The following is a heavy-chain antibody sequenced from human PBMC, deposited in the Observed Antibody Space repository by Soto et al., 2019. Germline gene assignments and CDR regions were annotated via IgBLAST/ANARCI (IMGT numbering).Heavy chain of an antibody. V-gene: IGHV3-30*18. D-gene: IGHD6-19*01. CDR3: AKGGGHWLTTDY. J-gene: IGHJ4*02. CDR1: GFTFSNYG. CDR2: ISHDGSTK. Sequence: QVQLVESGGGVVQPGRSLRLSCAGSGFTFSNYGMHWVRQAPGKGLEWVAVISHDGSTKYYADSVKGRFTISRDNSKRTVFLQMNSLTTEDTAMYYCAKGGGHWLTTDYWGQGTLVTVSS.